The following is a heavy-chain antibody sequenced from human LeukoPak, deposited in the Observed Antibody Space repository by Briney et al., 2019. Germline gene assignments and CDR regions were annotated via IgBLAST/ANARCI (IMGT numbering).Heavy chain of an antibody. J-gene: IGHJ4*02. CDR3: ARETRDPTDCIAAAGTIGFDY. CDR1: GGSISSYY. CDR2: IYTSGST. D-gene: IGHD6-13*01. Sequence: TSETLSLTCTVSGGSISSYYWSWIRQPPGKGLDWIGRIYTSGSTNYNPSLKSRGTMSVDTSKTQFSLKLRSVTAADTAVYYCARETRDPTDCIAAAGTIGFDYWGQGTLFTVSS. V-gene: IGHV4-4*07.